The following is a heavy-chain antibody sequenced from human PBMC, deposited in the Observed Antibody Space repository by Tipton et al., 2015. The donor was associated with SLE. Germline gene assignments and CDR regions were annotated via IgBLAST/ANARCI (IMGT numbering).Heavy chain of an antibody. CDR2: LSNDGITK. Sequence: SLRLSCAASGFTLSSYGMHWVRQAPGKGLEWVAVLSNDGITKYYADFVKGRFTISRDNSQNTLYLQMNSLRAEDTAVYYCAKDQEQWLVHYFDSWGQGTLVTVSS. CDR3: AKDQEQWLVHYFDS. V-gene: IGHV3-30*18. D-gene: IGHD6-19*01. CDR1: GFTLSSYG. J-gene: IGHJ4*02.